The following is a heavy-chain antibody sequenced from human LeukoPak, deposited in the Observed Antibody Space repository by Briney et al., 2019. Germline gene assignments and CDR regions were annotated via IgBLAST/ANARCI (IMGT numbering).Heavy chain of an antibody. J-gene: IGHJ4*02. V-gene: IGHV4-38-2*02. Sequence: SETLSLTCTVSGYSISSGYYWGWIRQPPGKGLEWIGSIYHSGSIYHKPSLKSRVTISVDTSKNQFSLKLSSVTAADTAVYYCARDRIYGSGSDHFDYWGQGTLVTVPS. CDR2: IYHSGSI. D-gene: IGHD3-10*01. CDR1: GYSISSGYY. CDR3: ARDRIYGSGSDHFDY.